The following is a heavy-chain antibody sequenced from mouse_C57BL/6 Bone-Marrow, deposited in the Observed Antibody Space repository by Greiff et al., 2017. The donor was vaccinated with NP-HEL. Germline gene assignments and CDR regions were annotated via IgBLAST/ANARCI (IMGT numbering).Heavy chain of an antibody. Sequence: VKLMESGAELVRPGTSVKMSCKASGYTFTNYWIGWAKQRPGHGLEWIGDIYPGGGYTNYNEKFKGKATLTADKSSSTAYMQFSSLTSEDSAIYYCARSGDGYSPLAYWGQGTLVTVSA. J-gene: IGHJ3*01. CDR2: IYPGGGYT. CDR3: ARSGDGYSPLAY. V-gene: IGHV1-63*01. CDR1: GYTFTNYW. D-gene: IGHD2-3*01.